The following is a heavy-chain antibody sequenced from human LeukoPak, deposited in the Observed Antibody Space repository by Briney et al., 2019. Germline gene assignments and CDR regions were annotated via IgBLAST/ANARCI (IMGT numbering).Heavy chain of an antibody. D-gene: IGHD1-1*01. Sequence: SETLSLTCSVSGGSISSGGYYWSWIRQHPGKGLEWIGYISYSGNTYYNPSLKTRLTISVDTSKNQFCLNVSSVTAADTAVYYCARRVQLGGPGDKNFLDYWGQGILVTVSS. CDR3: ARRVQLGGPGDKNFLDY. CDR1: GGSISSGGYY. V-gene: IGHV4-31*03. J-gene: IGHJ4*02. CDR2: ISYSGNT.